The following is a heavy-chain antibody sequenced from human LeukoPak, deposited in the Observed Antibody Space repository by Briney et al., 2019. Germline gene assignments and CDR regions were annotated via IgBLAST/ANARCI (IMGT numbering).Heavy chain of an antibody. Sequence: GGSLRLSCAASGFTFSDYYMSWIRQAPGKGLEWVSYISSSGSTIYYADSVKGRFTISRDNAKNSLYLQMNSLRAEDTAVFYCARGVDDIAVAGHFDYWGQGTLVTVSS. V-gene: IGHV3-11*01. CDR2: ISSSGSTI. J-gene: IGHJ4*02. D-gene: IGHD6-19*01. CDR3: ARGVDDIAVAGHFDY. CDR1: GFTFSDYY.